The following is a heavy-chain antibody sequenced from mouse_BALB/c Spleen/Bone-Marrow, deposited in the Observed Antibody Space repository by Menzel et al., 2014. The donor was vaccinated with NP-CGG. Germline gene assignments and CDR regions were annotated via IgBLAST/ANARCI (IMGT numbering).Heavy chain of an antibody. D-gene: IGHD1-1*01. V-gene: IGHV5-4*02. Sequence: EVKLVESGGGLVKHGGSLKLSCAASGFTFSDYYMYWVRQTPEKRLEGVATISDGGSYTYYPDSVKGRFTISRDNAKNNLYLQMSSLKSEDTAMYYCARGSSYFDYWGQGTTLTVSS. CDR3: ARGSSYFDY. CDR2: ISDGGSYT. J-gene: IGHJ2*01. CDR1: GFTFSDYY.